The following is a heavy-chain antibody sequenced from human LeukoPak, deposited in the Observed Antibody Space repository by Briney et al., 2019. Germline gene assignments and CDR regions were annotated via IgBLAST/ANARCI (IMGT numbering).Heavy chain of an antibody. Sequence: SETLSLTCTVSGGSISSYYWSWIRQPPGKGLGWIGYIYYSGSTNYNPSLKSRVTISVDTSKNQFSLKLSSVTAADTAVYYCAREVAAAGTGAFGFDYWGQGTLVTVSS. CDR1: GGSISSYY. J-gene: IGHJ4*02. V-gene: IGHV4-59*01. D-gene: IGHD6-13*01. CDR3: AREVAAAGTGAFGFDY. CDR2: IYYSGST.